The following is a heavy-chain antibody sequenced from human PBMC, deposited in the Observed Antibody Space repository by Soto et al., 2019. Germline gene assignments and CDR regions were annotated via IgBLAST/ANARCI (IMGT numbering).Heavy chain of an antibody. CDR3: ARDSVALHYYYYGMDV. CDR1: GFSLSTSGMC. V-gene: IGHV2-70*11. Sequence: SGPTLVNPTQTLTLTCTFSGFSLSTSGMCVSWIRQPPGKALEWLARIDWDDDKYYSTSLKTRLTISKDTSKNQEVLTMTNMDPVDTATYYCARDSVALHYYYYGMDVWGQGTTVTAP. CDR2: IDWDDDK. D-gene: IGHD2-21*01. J-gene: IGHJ6*02.